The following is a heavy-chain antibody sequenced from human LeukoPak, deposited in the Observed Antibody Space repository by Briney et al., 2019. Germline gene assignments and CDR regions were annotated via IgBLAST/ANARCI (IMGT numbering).Heavy chain of an antibody. Sequence: GSSVKVSCKASGGTFSSYAISWVRQAPGQGLEWMGRIIPILDIANYAQKFQGRVTITADKSTGTAYMELSSLRSEDTAVYYCARDPAATAGVAAAGSYYFDYWGQGTLVTVSS. CDR2: IIPILDIA. CDR3: ARDPAATAGVAAAGSYYFDY. V-gene: IGHV1-69*04. CDR1: GGTFSSYA. J-gene: IGHJ4*02. D-gene: IGHD6-13*01.